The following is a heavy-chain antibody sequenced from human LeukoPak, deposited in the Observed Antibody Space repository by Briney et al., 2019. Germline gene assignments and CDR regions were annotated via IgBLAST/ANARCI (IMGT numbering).Heavy chain of an antibody. V-gene: IGHV3-9*01. CDR1: GFTFDDYA. CDR3: ARARGYRDY. J-gene: IGHJ4*02. D-gene: IGHD5-12*01. Sequence: GGSLRLSCAASGFTFDDYAMHWVRQAPGKGLEWVSGISWNSGSIGYADSVKGRFTISRDNAKNSLYLQMNSLRAEDTAVYYCARARGYRDYWGQGTLVTVSS. CDR2: ISWNSGSI.